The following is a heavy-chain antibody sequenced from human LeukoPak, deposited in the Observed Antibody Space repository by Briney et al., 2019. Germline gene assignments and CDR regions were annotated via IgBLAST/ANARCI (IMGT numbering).Heavy chain of an antibody. CDR2: ISAHNGNT. J-gene: IGHJ4*02. Sequence: ASVKVSCKASGYTFTSYGISWVRQAPGQGLEWMGWISAHNGNTNYAQKLQGRVTMTTDTSTSTAYMELRSLRSDDTAVYYCARKPASPTYGDWVGYYFDYWGQGTLVTVSS. CDR1: GYTFTSYG. CDR3: ARKPASPTYGDWVGYYFDY. D-gene: IGHD4-17*01. V-gene: IGHV1-18*01.